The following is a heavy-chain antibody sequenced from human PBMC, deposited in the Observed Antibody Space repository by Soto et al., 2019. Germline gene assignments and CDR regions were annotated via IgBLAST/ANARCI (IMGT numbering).Heavy chain of an antibody. Sequence: SETLSLTCTVSGGSVSSGSHYWSWIRQPPGKGLEWIGYIYYIGSTNYNPSLKSRVTISVDTSKNQFSLMLSSVTAADTAVYYCARERHYYGSGSYYNDAFDIWGQGTMVTVSS. V-gene: IGHV4-61*01. CDR3: ARERHYYGSGSYYNDAFDI. D-gene: IGHD3-10*01. CDR1: GGSVSSGSHY. CDR2: IYYIGST. J-gene: IGHJ3*02.